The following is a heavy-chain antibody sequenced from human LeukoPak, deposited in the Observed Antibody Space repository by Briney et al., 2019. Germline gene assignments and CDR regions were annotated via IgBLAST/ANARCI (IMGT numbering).Heavy chain of an antibody. CDR2: IYTSGST. Sequence: SETLSLTCTVSGASISSYYWSWIRQPPGKGLEWIGRIYTSGSTNYNPSLKSRVTMSVDTSKNQFSLKLSSVTAADTAVYYCARGLSVVSYIDYWGQGTLVTVSS. CDR1: GASISSYY. V-gene: IGHV4-4*07. CDR3: ARGLSVVSYIDY. J-gene: IGHJ4*02. D-gene: IGHD2/OR15-2a*01.